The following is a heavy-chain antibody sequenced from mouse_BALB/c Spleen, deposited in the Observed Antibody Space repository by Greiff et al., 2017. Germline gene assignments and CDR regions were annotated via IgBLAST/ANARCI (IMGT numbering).Heavy chain of an antibody. Sequence: EVKLMESGGGLVQPGGSRKLSCAASGFTFSSFGMHWVRQAPEKGLEWVAYISSGSSTIYYADTVKGRFTISRDNPKNTLFLQMTSLRSEDTAMYYCARGGGYYGNFDYWGQGTTLTVSS. CDR1: GFTFSSFG. D-gene: IGHD1-1*01. CDR2: ISSGSSTI. CDR3: ARGGGYYGNFDY. V-gene: IGHV5-17*02. J-gene: IGHJ2*01.